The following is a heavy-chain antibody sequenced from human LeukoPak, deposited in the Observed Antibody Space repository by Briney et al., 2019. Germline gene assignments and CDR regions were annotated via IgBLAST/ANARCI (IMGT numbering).Heavy chain of an antibody. V-gene: IGHV1-2*02. J-gene: IGHJ4*02. CDR3: ARDQGSSGWYDDY. CDR1: VYTFTRYY. Sequence: ASVKVSCKASVYTFTRYYMHWVRQAPGQGLEWMGWINPNSGGTNYAQRFQGRVTMTRDTSISRAYMELSRLRSDDTAVYYCARDQGSSGWYDDYWGQGTLVTVSS. CDR2: INPNSGGT. D-gene: IGHD6-19*01.